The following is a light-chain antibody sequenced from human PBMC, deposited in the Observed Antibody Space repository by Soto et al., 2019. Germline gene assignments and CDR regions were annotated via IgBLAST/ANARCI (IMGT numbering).Light chain of an antibody. CDR1: SGDVGGYNY. V-gene: IGLV2-14*01. CDR2: EVS. J-gene: IGLJ2*01. Sequence: QSALTQPASVSGSLEQSITISCTGTSGDVGGYNYVSWYQQHPGKAPKLMIYEVSNRPSGVSNRFSGSKSGNTASLTISGLQAEEEADYYCSSYTSSSTLVLGGGTQLTVL. CDR3: SSYTSSSTLV.